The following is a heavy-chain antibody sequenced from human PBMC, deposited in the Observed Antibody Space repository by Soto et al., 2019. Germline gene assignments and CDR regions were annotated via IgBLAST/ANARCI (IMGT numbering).Heavy chain of an antibody. V-gene: IGHV1-69*01. D-gene: IGHD6-13*01. CDR1: GGTFSSYA. J-gene: IGHJ5*02. Sequence: QVQLVQSGAEVKKPGSSVKVSCKASGGTFSSYAISWVRQAPGQGLEWMGGIIPIFGKANYAQKFQGRVTITEDEATSTDYMELSSLRSEDTAVYYGARDRESSSSWYGRFDPLGQGSLVTVSS. CDR2: IIPIFGKA. CDR3: ARDRESSSSWYGRFDP.